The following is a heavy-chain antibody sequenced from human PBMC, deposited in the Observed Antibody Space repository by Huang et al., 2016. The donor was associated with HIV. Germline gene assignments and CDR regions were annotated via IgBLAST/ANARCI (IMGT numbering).Heavy chain of an antibody. D-gene: IGHD2-15*01. CDR2: MKIDGRTT. Sequence: EEHLVESGGGLVQPGGSLRLSCEASGFKFSNYWMQWVSQAPGKGLMWVSRMKIDGRTTDYADSVKGRFTISRDNAKNTLYLQMSSLTAEDTAIYYCARAGGFEIWGQGTVVTVSS. CDR1: GFKFSNYW. V-gene: IGHV3-74*01. J-gene: IGHJ3*02. CDR3: ARAGGFEI.